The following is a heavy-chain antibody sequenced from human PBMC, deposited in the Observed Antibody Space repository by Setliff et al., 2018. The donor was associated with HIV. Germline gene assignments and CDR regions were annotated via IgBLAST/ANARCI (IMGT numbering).Heavy chain of an antibody. D-gene: IGHD4-4*01. J-gene: IGHJ4*02. CDR3: ARDMDYSNPDY. Sequence: ASVKVSCKASGYMFTSYGIGWVRQAPGQGLEWMGWISTYNGDTNYASQFQGRVSVNTDTATGTVHMELRSLRSDDTAMYYCARDMDYSNPDYWGQGTLVTVSS. CDR1: GYMFTSYG. V-gene: IGHV1-18*01. CDR2: ISTYNGDT.